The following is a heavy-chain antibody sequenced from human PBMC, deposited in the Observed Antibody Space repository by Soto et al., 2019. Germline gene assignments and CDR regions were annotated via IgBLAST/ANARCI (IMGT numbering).Heavy chain of an antibody. V-gene: IGHV4-30-2*01. CDR2: IYHSGST. Sequence: QLQLQESGSGLVKPSQTLSLTCAVSGGSISSGSYSWSWIRQPPGKGLEWIGYIYHSGSTYYNPSLKGRVTISVDRSKNQFSLKLSSVTAADTAVHYCAREDMITFGGVIVRSGALDYSGQGTLVTVSS. CDR1: GGSISSGSYS. J-gene: IGHJ4*02. CDR3: AREDMITFGGVIVRSGALDY. D-gene: IGHD3-16*02.